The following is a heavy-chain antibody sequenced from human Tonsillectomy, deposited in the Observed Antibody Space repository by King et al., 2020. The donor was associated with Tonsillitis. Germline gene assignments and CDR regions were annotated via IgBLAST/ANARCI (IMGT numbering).Heavy chain of an antibody. Sequence: QLVQSGGGVVQPGRSLRLSCAASGFTFSSYGMHWVRQAPGKGLELVAVILYDGSNKYYADSVKGRFTISRDNSKNTLYLQMNSLRAEDTAVYYCARGFMGYQLLFYWGQGTLVTVSS. CDR3: ARGFMGYQLLFY. CDR2: ILYDGSNK. CDR1: GFTFSSYG. D-gene: IGHD2-2*01. V-gene: IGHV3-33*08. J-gene: IGHJ4*02.